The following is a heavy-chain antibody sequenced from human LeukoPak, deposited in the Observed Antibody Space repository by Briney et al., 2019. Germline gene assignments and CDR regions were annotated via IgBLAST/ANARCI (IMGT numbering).Heavy chain of an antibody. CDR2: IYPGDSDS. Sequence: GESLKISCKGSGYSFTNYWIDWVRQMPGKGLEWMGIIYPGDSDSRYSPSFQGQVTISADKSISTAYLQWSSLKASDTAMYYCARRAASGTFDYWGQGTLVTVSS. J-gene: IGHJ4*02. CDR3: ARRAASGTFDY. V-gene: IGHV5-51*01. D-gene: IGHD3-10*01. CDR1: GYSFTNYW.